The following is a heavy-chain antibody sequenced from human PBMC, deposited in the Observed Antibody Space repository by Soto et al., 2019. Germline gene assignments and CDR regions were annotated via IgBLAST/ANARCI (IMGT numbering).Heavy chain of an antibody. D-gene: IGHD4-17*01. V-gene: IGHV3-23*01. CDR1: GFTFRSYA. J-gene: IGHJ4*02. CDR3: AKDDGGDYSKGYFDY. CDR2: ISGSGGST. Sequence: GESLKISCAASGFTFRSYAMSWVRQAPGKGLEWVSAISGSGGSTYYADSVKGRFTISRDNTENMLSLQMNSLRAEDTAVYYCAKDDGGDYSKGYFDYWGQGTLVTVSS.